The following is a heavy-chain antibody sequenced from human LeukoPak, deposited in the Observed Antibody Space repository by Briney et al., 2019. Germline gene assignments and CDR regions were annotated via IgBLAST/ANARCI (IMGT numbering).Heavy chain of an antibody. D-gene: IGHD2-2*01. CDR1: GFTFGNYG. CDR2: ISTSSSYI. CDR3: ARAPLHLAMYHYFDY. J-gene: IGHJ4*02. Sequence: PGGSLRLSCAASGFTFGNYGMNWVRQAPGKGLEWVSYISTSSSYIHYADSVNGRFTISRDNAKKSLFLQMNSLRAEDTAVYYCARAPLHLAMYHYFDYWGQGTLVTVSS. V-gene: IGHV3-21*01.